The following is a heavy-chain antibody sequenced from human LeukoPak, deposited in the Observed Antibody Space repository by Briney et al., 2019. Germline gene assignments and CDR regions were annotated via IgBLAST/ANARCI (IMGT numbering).Heavy chain of an antibody. CDR2: IYYSGST. D-gene: IGHD7-27*01. Sequence: SETLSLTCTVSGGSISSYYWSWIRQPPGKGLEWIGYIYYSGSTNYNPSPKSRVTISVDTSKNQFSLKLSSVTAADTAVYYCARGPHYALGIYFDYWGQGTLVTVSS. J-gene: IGHJ4*02. CDR3: ARGPHYALGIYFDY. CDR1: GGSISSYY. V-gene: IGHV4-59*12.